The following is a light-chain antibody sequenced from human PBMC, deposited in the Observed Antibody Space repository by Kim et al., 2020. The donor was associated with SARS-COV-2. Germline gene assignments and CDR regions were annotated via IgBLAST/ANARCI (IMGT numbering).Light chain of an antibody. CDR2: EKS. J-gene: IGKJ2*01. V-gene: IGKV1-5*03. CDR3: QQYNTSYT. CDR1: QSVSHW. Sequence: DIQMTQFPSTLSTSVGDRVTFTCRASQSVSHWLAWYQQKPGKAHKVLIYEKSKLKSGVPSRFSGSGFGTEFTLTISSLQPDDFATYHYQQYNTSYTFGQGTKLEI.